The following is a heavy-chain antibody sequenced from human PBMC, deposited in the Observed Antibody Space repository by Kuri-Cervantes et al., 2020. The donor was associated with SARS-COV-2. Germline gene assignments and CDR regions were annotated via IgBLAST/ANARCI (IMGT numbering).Heavy chain of an antibody. J-gene: IGHJ2*01. Sequence: GGSLRLSCAASGFIFNNHGLHWVRQAPGKGLEWVAVIWFDGSNEYYADSVKGRFTISRDNARNSLYLQMNSLRAEDTAVYYCARGYTIFGVVGYFDLWGRGTLVTVSS. CDR1: GFIFNNHG. D-gene: IGHD3-3*01. CDR3: ARGYTIFGVVGYFDL. V-gene: IGHV3-33*01. CDR2: IWFDGSNE.